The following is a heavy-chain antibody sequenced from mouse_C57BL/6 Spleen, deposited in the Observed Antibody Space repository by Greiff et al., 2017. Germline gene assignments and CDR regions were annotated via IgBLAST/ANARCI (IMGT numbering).Heavy chain of an antibody. J-gene: IGHJ1*03. CDR2: ISSGSSTI. CDR1: GFTFSDYG. CDR3: ARVATVVPHWYFDV. V-gene: IGHV5-17*01. D-gene: IGHD1-1*01. Sequence: EVMLVESGGGLVKPGGSLKLSCAASGFTFSDYGMHWVRQAPEQGLEWVAYISSGSSTIYYADTVKGRFTFSRYNAKNTLFLQMTSLRSEDTAMYSCARVATVVPHWYFDVWGTGTTVTVSS.